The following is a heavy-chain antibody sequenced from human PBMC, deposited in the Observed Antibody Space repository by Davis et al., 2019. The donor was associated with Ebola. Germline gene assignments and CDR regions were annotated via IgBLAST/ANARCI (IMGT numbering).Heavy chain of an antibody. CDR3: ARYSGANLRAFDI. D-gene: IGHD1-26*01. Sequence: ASVKVSCKASGYTFTSYAMHWVRQAPGQRLEWMGWINAGNGNTKYSQKFQGRVTITRDTSASTAYMELSSLRSEDTAVYYCARYSGANLRAFDIWGQGTMVTVSS. J-gene: IGHJ3*02. CDR1: GYTFTSYA. CDR2: INAGNGNT. V-gene: IGHV1-3*01.